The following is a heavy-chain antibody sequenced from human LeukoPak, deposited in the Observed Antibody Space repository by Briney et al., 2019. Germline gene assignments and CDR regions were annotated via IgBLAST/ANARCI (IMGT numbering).Heavy chain of an antibody. Sequence: PGGSLRLSCAASGFTFSSYAMSWVRQASGKGLEWVSAISGSGGSTYYADSVKGRFTISRDNSKNTLYLQMNSLRAEDTAVYYCAKPRYYDFWSGANPFDYWGQGTLVTVSS. CDR2: ISGSGGST. J-gene: IGHJ4*02. CDR3: AKPRYYDFWSGANPFDY. CDR1: GFTFSSYA. D-gene: IGHD3-3*01. V-gene: IGHV3-23*01.